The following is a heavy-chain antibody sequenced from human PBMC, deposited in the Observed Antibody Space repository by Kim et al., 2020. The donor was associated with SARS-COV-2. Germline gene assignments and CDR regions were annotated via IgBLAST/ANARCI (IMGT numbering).Heavy chain of an antibody. J-gene: IGHJ5*01. V-gene: IGHV4-31*03. Sequence: SETLSLTCTVSGASITSSGSYWSWVRQYPEKGLEWIGYIYYSGSTYYSPSLKSRVTISADTSKNQVSLKLYSVTPADTAVYYCARGEVVSHFGTKINWF. CDR3: ARGEVVSHFGTKINWF. CDR2: IYYSGST. CDR1: GASITSSGSY. D-gene: IGHD3-16*02.